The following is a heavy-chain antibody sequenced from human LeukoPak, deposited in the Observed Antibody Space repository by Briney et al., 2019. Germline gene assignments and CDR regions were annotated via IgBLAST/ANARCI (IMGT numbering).Heavy chain of an antibody. J-gene: IGHJ4*02. CDR2: INRDGSAK. CDR3: ARFGSYYSY. D-gene: IGHD1-26*01. CDR1: EFTFSGFW. Sequence: PGGSLRLSCAASEFTFSGFWMSWVRQAPGKGLEWVANINRDGSAKYYVDSVKGRFTVSRDNAKNSLYLQTNSLRGEDTAVYYCARFGSYYSYWGQGTLVTVSS. V-gene: IGHV3-7*01.